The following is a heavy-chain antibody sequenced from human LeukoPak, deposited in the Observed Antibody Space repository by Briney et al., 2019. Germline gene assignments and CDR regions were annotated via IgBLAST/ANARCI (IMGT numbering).Heavy chain of an antibody. CDR2: INIDSGGT. CDR1: GYSFTAYY. D-gene: IGHD1-1*01. CDR3: ARVKFWTANHFDY. Sequence: ASVKVSCKASGYSFTAYYIHWVRQAPGQGPEWMGWINIDSGGTNYAQKFQGRVTMTRDTSISTAYMEMSRLRSDDTAVYYCARVKFWTANHFDYWGQGTLVTVSS. V-gene: IGHV1-2*02. J-gene: IGHJ4*02.